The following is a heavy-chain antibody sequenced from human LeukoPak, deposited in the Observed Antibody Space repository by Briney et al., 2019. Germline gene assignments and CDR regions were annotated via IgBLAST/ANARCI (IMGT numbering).Heavy chain of an antibody. CDR1: GFTFNEHA. D-gene: IGHD3-3*01. CDR3: VRDRHILRFLDGAFDV. CDR2: ISYDRSEN. J-gene: IGHJ3*01. Sequence: GGSLRLSCLGSGFTFNEHALHWVRQAPGKGLDWVAIISYDRSENDYADSVKGRFTISRDNSKNTIYLQMNSLTPDDTALYYCVRDRHILRFLDGAFDVWGQGTMVTVSS. V-gene: IGHV3-30*04.